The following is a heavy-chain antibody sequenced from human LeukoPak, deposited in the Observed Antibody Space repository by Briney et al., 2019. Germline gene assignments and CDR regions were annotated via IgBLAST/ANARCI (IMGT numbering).Heavy chain of an antibody. D-gene: IGHD3-10*01. V-gene: IGHV1-3*01. CDR2: INGDNGNT. CDR3: ARSSSGTYHY. Sequence: ASVKVSSKPSGYTFSSYTMHWLRQAPGQSPEWMGSINGDNGNTKYSEKFQGRVTFTRDTSASSAYMELSRLRSEDTAVYYCARSSSGTYHYWGQGTLVTVSS. J-gene: IGHJ4*02. CDR1: GYTFSSYT.